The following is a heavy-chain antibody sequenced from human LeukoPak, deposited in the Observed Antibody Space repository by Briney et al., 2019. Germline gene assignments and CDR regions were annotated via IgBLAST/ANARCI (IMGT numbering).Heavy chain of an antibody. D-gene: IGHD3-10*01. J-gene: IGHJ6*03. V-gene: IGHV4-39*07. Sequence: SETLSLTCTVSGGSITSSNYYWGWIRQPPEKGLEWIGTFYYSGSTYYSPSLKSRVTISVDTSKNQFSLKLSSVTAADTAVYYCARDSPYYYGSGSATYYMDVWGKGTTVTISS. CDR2: FYYSGST. CDR1: GGSITSSNYY. CDR3: ARDSPYYYGSGSATYYMDV.